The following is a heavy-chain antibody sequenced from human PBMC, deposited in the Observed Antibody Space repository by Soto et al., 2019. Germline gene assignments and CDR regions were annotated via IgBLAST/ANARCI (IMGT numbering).Heavy chain of an antibody. CDR2: ISPYNGNT. D-gene: IGHD3-16*01. Sequence: QVQLVQSGGEMKRPGASVKVSCKTSGYTFTNYGITWVRQAPGQGLEWMGWISPYNGNTNYVQKLQGRLTMTTDTSTTRAYMQRSILRADDTAVYYCARESHICGGDYWGQGTLVAVSS. J-gene: IGHJ4*02. CDR3: ARESHICGGDY. V-gene: IGHV1-18*01. CDR1: GYTFTNYG.